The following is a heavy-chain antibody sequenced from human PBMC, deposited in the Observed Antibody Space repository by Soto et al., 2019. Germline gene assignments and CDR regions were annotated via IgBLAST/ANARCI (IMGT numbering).Heavy chain of an antibody. CDR2: ISYDGSSK. V-gene: IGHV3-30-3*01. J-gene: IGHJ1*01. CDR3: ALEVTAIRGQYFQH. CDR1: GFTFT. D-gene: IGHD2-21*02. Sequence: QVQLVESGGGVVQPGRSLRLSCAASGFTFTMHWVRQAPGKGLEWVAVISYDGSSKNYADSVKGRFTISRDNSKNTLYLQMTSLRDEDTAVYYCALEVTAIRGQYFQHWGQGTLVTVSS.